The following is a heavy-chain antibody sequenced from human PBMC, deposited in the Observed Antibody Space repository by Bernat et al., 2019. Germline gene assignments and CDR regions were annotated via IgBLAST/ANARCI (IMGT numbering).Heavy chain of an antibody. D-gene: IGHD2-2*01. CDR1: GFTFSSYW. V-gene: IGHV3-74*01. Sequence: EVQLVESGGGLVQPGGSLKLSCAASGFTFSSYWMHWVRQAPGKGLVWVSRINSDGSSTSYADSVKGRFTISRDNAKNTLYLQMNSLRAEDTAVYYCARDHCSSTSCHNFDYWGQGTLVTVSS. CDR3: ARDHCSSTSCHNFDY. CDR2: INSDGSST. J-gene: IGHJ4*02.